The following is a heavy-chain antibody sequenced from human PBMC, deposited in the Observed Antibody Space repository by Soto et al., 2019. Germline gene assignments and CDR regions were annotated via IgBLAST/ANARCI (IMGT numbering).Heavy chain of an antibody. V-gene: IGHV4-34*01. D-gene: IGHD6-19*01. CDR1: GGSFSGYY. CDR2: INHSGST. Sequence: QVQLQQWGAGLLKPSETLSLTCAVYGGSFSGYYWSWIRQPPGKGLEWIGEINHSGSTNYNPSLKSRVTISVDTSNQFSRKLSSVTAADTAVYYCARPTRQWLGLRYYYGMDVWGQGTTVTVSS. J-gene: IGHJ6*02. CDR3: ARPTRQWLGLRYYYGMDV.